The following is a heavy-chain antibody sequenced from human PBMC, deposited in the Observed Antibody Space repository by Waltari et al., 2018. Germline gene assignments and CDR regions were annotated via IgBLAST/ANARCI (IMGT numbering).Heavy chain of an antibody. CDR1: GYSISSGYY. D-gene: IGHD2-21*01. CDR3: ARLGIAYFDY. V-gene: IGHV4-38-2*01. Sequence: QVQLQESGPGLVKPSETLSLTCAVSGYSISSGYYWGWIRQPPGKGLEWIGSIYHSGRTYYNPSLKRRVTISVDTSKNQCSLKLSSVTAADTAVYYCARLGIAYFDYWGQGTLVTVSS. CDR2: IYHSGRT. J-gene: IGHJ4*02.